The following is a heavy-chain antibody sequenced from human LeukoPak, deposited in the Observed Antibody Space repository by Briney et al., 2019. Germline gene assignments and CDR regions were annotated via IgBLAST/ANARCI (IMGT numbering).Heavy chain of an antibody. CDR2: ISGSGGST. V-gene: IGHV3-23*01. CDR3: AKRGYYYDSAVSRAFDI. CDR1: GFTFSSYA. D-gene: IGHD3-22*01. Sequence: GGSLRLSCAASGFTFSSYAMSWVRQAPGKGLEWVSAISGSGGSTYYADSVKGRFTISRDNSKNTLYLQMNSLRAEDTAVYYCAKRGYYYDSAVSRAFDIWGQGTMVTVSS. J-gene: IGHJ3*02.